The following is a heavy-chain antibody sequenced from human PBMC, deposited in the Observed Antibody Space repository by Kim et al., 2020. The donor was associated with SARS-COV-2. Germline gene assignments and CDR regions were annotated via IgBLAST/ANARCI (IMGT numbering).Heavy chain of an antibody. D-gene: IGHD4-17*01. J-gene: IGHJ4*02. Sequence: STDDADSVKGRFTISRDNSRNTLYLQMNSLRAEDTAVYYCARDYGDYRYCWGQGTLVTVSS. CDR2: ST. V-gene: IGHV3-23*01. CDR3: ARDYGDYRYC.